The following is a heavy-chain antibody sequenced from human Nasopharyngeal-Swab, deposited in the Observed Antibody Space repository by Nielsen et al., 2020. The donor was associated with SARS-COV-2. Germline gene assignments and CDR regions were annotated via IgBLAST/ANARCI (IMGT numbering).Heavy chain of an antibody. CDR2: ISSSSSYI. V-gene: IGHV3-21*01. CDR3: ARHRFGIAVADSDY. D-gene: IGHD6-19*01. J-gene: IGHJ4*02. Sequence: WIRQPPGKGLEWVSSISSSSSYIYYADSVKGRFTIPRDNAKNSLYLQMNSLRAEDTAVYYCARHRFGIAVADSDYWGQGTLVTVS.